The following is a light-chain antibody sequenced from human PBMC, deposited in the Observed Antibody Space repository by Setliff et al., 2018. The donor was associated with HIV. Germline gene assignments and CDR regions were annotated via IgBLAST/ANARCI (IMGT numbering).Light chain of an antibody. CDR3: QVWDTSSDHPV. CDR2: DDS. Sequence: LTQPPSVSVAPGKTAKITCGGNNIGSKSVHWYQQRPGQAPVLVVYDDSDRPSGIPERFSGSNSDNTATLTISGVEAGDEADYYCQVWDTSSDHPVFGGGTKVPS. CDR1: NIGSKS. V-gene: IGLV3-21*03. J-gene: IGLJ2*01.